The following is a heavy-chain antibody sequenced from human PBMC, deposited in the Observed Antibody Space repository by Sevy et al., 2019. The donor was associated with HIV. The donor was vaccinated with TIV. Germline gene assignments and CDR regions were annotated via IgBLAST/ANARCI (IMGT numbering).Heavy chain of an antibody. CDR2: IYYSGST. D-gene: IGHD3-22*01. V-gene: IGHV4-59*01. CDR3: ARGLGLHYYDSSGQFDY. CDR1: GGSISSYY. Sequence: SETLSLTCTVSGGSISSYYWSWIRQPPGKGLEWIGYIYYSGSTNYHPSLKSRVTMSIDTSKNQFSLKLSSVTAADTAVYYCARGLGLHYYDSSGQFDYWGQGTLVTVSS. J-gene: IGHJ4*02.